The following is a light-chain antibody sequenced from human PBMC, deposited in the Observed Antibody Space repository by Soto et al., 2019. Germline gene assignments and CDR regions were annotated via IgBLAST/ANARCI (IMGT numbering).Light chain of an antibody. CDR3: QQLLSYPIT. Sequence: DIQLTQSPSFLSASVGDRVTITCQASQGISSYLAWYQQKPGKAPKLLIYAASTLQSGVPLRFSGSGSGTSFTLTISSLQPEDFATYYCQQLLSYPITFGQGTRLEI. CDR1: QGISSY. CDR2: AAS. V-gene: IGKV1-9*01. J-gene: IGKJ5*01.